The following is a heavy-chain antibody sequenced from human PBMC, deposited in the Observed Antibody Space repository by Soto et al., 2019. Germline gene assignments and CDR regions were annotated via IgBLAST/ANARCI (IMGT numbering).Heavy chain of an antibody. CDR2: IRSKAYGGTT. CDR3: TREYSSGWSYYYYYGMEV. Sequence: GGSLRLSCTASGFTFGDYAMSWFRQAPGKGLEWVGFIRSKAYGGTTEYAASVKGRFTISRDDSKSIAYLQMNSLKTEDTAVYYCTREYSSGWSYYYYYGMEVWGQGTTVTVSS. D-gene: IGHD6-19*01. J-gene: IGHJ6*02. CDR1: GFTFGDYA. V-gene: IGHV3-49*03.